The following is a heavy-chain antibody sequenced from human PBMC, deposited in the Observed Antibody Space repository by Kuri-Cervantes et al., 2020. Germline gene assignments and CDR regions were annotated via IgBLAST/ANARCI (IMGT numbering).Heavy chain of an antibody. CDR2: IHHGGST. CDR1: GGSISRSNW. CDR3: VSIGYSSDWYEADFDY. V-gene: IGHV4-4*02. Sequence: SETLSLTCAVSGGSISRSNWWSWVRQPPGKGLEWIGEIHHGGSTNYNPSLKSRVTISLDKSKNQLSLKLTSVTAADTAVYHCVSIGYSSDWYEADFDYWGQGTLVTVSS. D-gene: IGHD6-19*01. J-gene: IGHJ4*02.